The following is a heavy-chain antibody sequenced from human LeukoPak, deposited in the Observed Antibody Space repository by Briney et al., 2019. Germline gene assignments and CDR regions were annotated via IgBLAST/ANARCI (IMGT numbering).Heavy chain of an antibody. D-gene: IGHD6-13*01. V-gene: IGHV3-23*01. CDR3: TKDEPYRSWYN. Sequence: GALRLFCCSSWFTLSCYHLGLVRQAPGEGLEWVSAIVGSSTYYADSVKGRFTISRDNSENTLYLQMNSLRAEDTAVYYCTKDEPYRSWYNWGQGTLVTVSS. CDR2: IVGSST. J-gene: IGHJ4*02. CDR1: FTLSCYH.